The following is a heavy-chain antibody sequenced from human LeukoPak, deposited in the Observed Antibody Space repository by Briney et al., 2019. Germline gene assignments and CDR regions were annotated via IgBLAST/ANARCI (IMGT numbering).Heavy chain of an antibody. V-gene: IGHV1-46*01. Sequence: ASVKVSCKASGYTFTSYYMHWVRQAPGQGLEWMGIINPSGGSRSYAQKFQGRVTITRNTSISTAYMELSSLRSEDTAVYYCASNPPRGYCTNGVCRTKEPTLYYYYMDVWGKGTTVTVSS. CDR3: ASNPPRGYCTNGVCRTKEPTLYYYYMDV. CDR2: INPSGGSR. D-gene: IGHD2-8*01. J-gene: IGHJ6*03. CDR1: GYTFTSYY.